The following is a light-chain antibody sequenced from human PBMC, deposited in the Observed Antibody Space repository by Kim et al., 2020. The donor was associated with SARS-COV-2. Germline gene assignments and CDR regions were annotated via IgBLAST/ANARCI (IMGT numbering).Light chain of an antibody. CDR1: QGINNH. CDR3: QQSYTSPTWT. Sequence: GDTVAVTCRASQGINNHLAWYQQKPGTAPKLLIYAASSLQSGVPSRFSGSGSGTDFTLTISGLQPEDFATYFCQQSYTSPTWTFGQGTK. V-gene: IGKV1-39*01. J-gene: IGKJ1*01. CDR2: AAS.